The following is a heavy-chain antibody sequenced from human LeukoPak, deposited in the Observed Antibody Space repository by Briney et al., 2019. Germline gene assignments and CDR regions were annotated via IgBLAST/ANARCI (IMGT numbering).Heavy chain of an antibody. CDR1: GGSFSGYY. CDR3: ARMTVGIAAAGKPMDV. D-gene: IGHD6-13*01. Sequence: PSETLCLTCAVSGGSFSGYYWSWIRQPPGKGLEWIGQINHGGSTNYNPSLKSRVAISVDTLKNQFSLKLSSVTAADTAVYYCARMTVGIAAAGKPMDVWGKGTTVTVSS. V-gene: IGHV4-34*01. CDR2: INHGGST. J-gene: IGHJ6*03.